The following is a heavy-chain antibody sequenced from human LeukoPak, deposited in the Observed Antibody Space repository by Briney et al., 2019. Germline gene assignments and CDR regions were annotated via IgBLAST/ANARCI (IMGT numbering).Heavy chain of an antibody. V-gene: IGHV3-30-3*01. CDR1: GFTFSSYT. D-gene: IGHD5-18*01. CDR2: ISYDGSNK. CDR3: ARERDVYTTIDY. Sequence: GGSLRPSCAASGFTFSSYTMHWVRQAPGKGLEWVTVISYDGSNKYYADSVKGRFTISRDNSKNTLYLQMNTLRAEDTAVYYCARERDVYTTIDYWGQGTLVTVSS. J-gene: IGHJ4*02.